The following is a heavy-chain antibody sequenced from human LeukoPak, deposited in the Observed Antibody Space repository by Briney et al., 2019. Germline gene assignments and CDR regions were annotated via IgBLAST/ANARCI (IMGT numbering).Heavy chain of an antibody. CDR2: ISYDGSNK. V-gene: IGHV3-30-3*01. J-gene: IGHJ4*02. CDR1: GFTFSSYA. CDR3: ARESIWKHLDC. D-gene: IGHD3-3*01. Sequence: GGSLRLSCAASGFTFSSYAMHWVRQAPGKGLEWVAVISYDGSNKYYADSVKGRFTISRDNSKNTLYLQMNSLRAEDTAVYYCARESIWKHLDCWGQGTLVTVSS.